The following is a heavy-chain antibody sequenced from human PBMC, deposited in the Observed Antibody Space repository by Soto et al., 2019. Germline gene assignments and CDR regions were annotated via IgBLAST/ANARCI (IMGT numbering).Heavy chain of an antibody. CDR3: ARDRKQNGDYLPDYYIYAMDV. CDR1: GGSISSYY. J-gene: IGHJ6*02. V-gene: IGHV4-4*07. Sequence: SETLSLTCTVSGGSISSYYWSWIRQPAGKGLEWIGRIYASGGTNYNPSLKSRVTMSADTSKNQLSLRLSSVTAADTAVYYCARDRKQNGDYLPDYYIYAMDVWGPGTTVTVSS. CDR2: IYASGGT. D-gene: IGHD4-17*01.